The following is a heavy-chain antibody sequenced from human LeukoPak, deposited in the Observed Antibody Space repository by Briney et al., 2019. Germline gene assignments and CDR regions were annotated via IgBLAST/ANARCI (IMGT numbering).Heavy chain of an antibody. CDR2: IYYSGST. J-gene: IGHJ3*02. CDR1: GGSISSCY. D-gene: IGHD3-3*01. CDR3: TSFPTYYDFWSGYYTGAFDI. V-gene: IGHV4-59*01. Sequence: PSETLSLTCTVSGGSISSCYWSWIRQPPGKGLEWIGYIYYSGSTNYNPSLKSRDTISVDTSKNQFSLKLSSVTAADTAVYYCTSFPTYYDFWSGYYTGAFDIWGQGTMVTVSS.